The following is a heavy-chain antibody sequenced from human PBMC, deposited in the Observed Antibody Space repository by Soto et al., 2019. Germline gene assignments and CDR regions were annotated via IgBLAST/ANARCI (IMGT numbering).Heavy chain of an antibody. V-gene: IGHV3-33*01. CDR1: GFTFSSYG. CDR2: IWFDGSDK. Sequence: PGGSLRLSCAASGFTFSSYGMHWVRQAPGKGLEWVALIWFDGSDKYYTESVKGRFTISRDNSKSTLYMQMNSLRAEDTAVYYCAMLDCSAASCYSVGAFDIRGQGTMVTVSS. CDR3: AMLDCSAASCYSVGAFDI. D-gene: IGHD2-15*01. J-gene: IGHJ3*02.